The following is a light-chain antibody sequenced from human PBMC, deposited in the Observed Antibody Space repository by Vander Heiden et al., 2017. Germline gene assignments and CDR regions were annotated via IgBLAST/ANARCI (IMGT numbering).Light chain of an antibody. Sequence: QPVLTQPPSPSASLGASVKLTCTLSRGHSNYVIAWHQHQPGKGHRYLITVKRDGIHIKWGGFPDLFSGYSAEAARYLTIGRQQSEDASDYYCQTWATAINVFGGGTKLTVL. V-gene: IGLV4-69*01. CDR1: RGHSNYV. J-gene: IGLJ2*01. CDR3: QTWATAINV. CDR2: VKRDGIH.